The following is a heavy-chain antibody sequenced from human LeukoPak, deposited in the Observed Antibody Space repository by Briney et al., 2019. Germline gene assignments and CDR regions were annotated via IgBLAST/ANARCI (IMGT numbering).Heavy chain of an antibody. V-gene: IGHV1-18*01. CDR3: ARGLIEGFYYYYYMDV. CDR2: ISAYNGNT. Sequence: GVSVKVSCKASGYTFTSYGISWVRQAPGQGLEWMGWISAYNGNTNYAQKLQGRVTMTTDTSTSTAYMELRSLRSDDTAVYYCARGLIEGFYYYYYMDVWGKGTTVTVSS. J-gene: IGHJ6*03. CDR1: GYTFTSYG. D-gene: IGHD2/OR15-2a*01.